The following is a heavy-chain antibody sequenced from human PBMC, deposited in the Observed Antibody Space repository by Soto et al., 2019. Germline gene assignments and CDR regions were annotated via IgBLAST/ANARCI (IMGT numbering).Heavy chain of an antibody. CDR3: ARSDSIYSSSSPPADY. CDR1: GFTFSSYG. CDR2: IWYDGSNK. D-gene: IGHD6-6*01. J-gene: IGHJ4*02. Sequence: GGSLRLSCAASGFTFSSYGMHWVRQAPGKGLEWVAVIWYDGSNKYYADSVKGRFTISRDNSKNTLYLQMNSLRAEDTAVYYCARSDSIYSSSSPPADYWGQGTLVTVSS. V-gene: IGHV3-33*01.